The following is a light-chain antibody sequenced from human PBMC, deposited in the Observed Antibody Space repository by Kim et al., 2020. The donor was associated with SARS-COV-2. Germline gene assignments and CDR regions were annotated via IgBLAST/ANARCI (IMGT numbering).Light chain of an antibody. Sequence: SPGERAALPCRASQSIGRNLSWYQQEPGQAPRLLIYGASTRATGIPARFSGSGSGAEFALTISSLQSEDFAVYYCQQDNHWPPLTFGGGTKVDIK. V-gene: IGKV3-15*01. J-gene: IGKJ4*01. CDR3: QQDNHWPPLT. CDR2: GAS. CDR1: QSIGRN.